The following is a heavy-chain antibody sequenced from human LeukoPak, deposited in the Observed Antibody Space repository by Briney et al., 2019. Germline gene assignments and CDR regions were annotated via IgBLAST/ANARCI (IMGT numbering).Heavy chain of an antibody. CDR1: GFSFSTYS. D-gene: IGHD3-10*01. J-gene: IGHJ4*02. CDR3: ARINMVRGVISPPDH. V-gene: IGHV3-48*02. CDR2: ITSSSSNI. Sequence: GGSLRLSCAASGFSFSTYSLNWVRQAPGMGLEWVSYITSSSSNIYYADSVKGRFTISRDNAKNSLYLQMNSLRDEDTAVYYCARINMVRGVISPPDHWGQGTLVTVSS.